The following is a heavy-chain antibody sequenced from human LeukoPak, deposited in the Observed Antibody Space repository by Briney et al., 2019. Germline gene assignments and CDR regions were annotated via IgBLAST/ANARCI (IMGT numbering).Heavy chain of an antibody. J-gene: IGHJ4*02. CDR2: IHYSGST. V-gene: IGHV4-59*11. CDR1: GGSISSHF. CDR3: ALYYYDSSGYYFDY. D-gene: IGHD3-22*01. Sequence: SETLSLTCTVSGGSISSHFWSWIRQPPGKGLEWIGYIHYSGSTNYNPSLKSRVTISVDTSKNQFSLKLSSVTAADTAVYYCALYYYDSSGYYFDYWGQGTLVTVSS.